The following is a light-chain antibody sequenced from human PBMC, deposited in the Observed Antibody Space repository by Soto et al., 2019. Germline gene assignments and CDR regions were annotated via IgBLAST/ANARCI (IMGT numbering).Light chain of an antibody. CDR2: KVS. Sequence: DIQMTQSPSTLSGSVGDRVTITCRASQTISSWLAWYQQKPGKAPKLLIYKVSTLKSGVPSRFSGSGSGTEFTLTISSLQPDDFATYYCQQSYSTPAITFGQGTRLEIK. CDR1: QTISSW. J-gene: IGKJ5*01. CDR3: QQSYSTPAIT. V-gene: IGKV1-5*03.